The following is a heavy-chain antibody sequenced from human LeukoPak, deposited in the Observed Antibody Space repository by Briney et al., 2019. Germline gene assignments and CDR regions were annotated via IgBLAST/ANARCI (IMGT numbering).Heavy chain of an antibody. D-gene: IGHD3-3*01. CDR1: GFTFSSYS. CDR2: INSSSSTI. J-gene: IGHJ4*02. V-gene: IGHV3-48*01. CDR3: ARDYDFWSGLDY. Sequence: GGSLRLSCAASGFTFSSYSMNWVRQAPGKGLEWVSYINSSSSTIYYADSVKGRFTISRDNAKNSLYLQMNSLRAEDTAVYYCARDYDFWSGLDYWGQGTLVTVSS.